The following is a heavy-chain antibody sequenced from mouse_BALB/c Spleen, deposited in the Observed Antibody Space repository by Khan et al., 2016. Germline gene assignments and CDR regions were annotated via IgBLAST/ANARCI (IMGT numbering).Heavy chain of an antibody. CDR3: AREGEDHYYGYLDY. D-gene: IGHD1-2*01. V-gene: IGHV2-9*02. Sequence: QVQLKESGPGLVAPSQSLSITCTVSGFSLTSYGVHWVRQPPGKGLEWLGVMWAGGSTNYNSALMSRLSISKDNSKSQVFLKMNSLQTDDTAMYYCAREGEDHYYGYLDYWGQGTTLTVSS. CDR2: MWAGGST. J-gene: IGHJ2*01. CDR1: GFSLTSYG.